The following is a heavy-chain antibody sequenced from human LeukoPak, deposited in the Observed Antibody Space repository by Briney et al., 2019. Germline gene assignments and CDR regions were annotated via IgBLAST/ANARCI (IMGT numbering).Heavy chain of an antibody. D-gene: IGHD6-13*01. Sequence: SVKVSCKASGGTFSSYAISWVRQAPGQGLEWMGRIIPILGIANYAQKFQGRVTITADKSTSTAYMELSSLRSEDTAVYYCAIEDIAAAGTLTFDIWGQGTMVTVSS. J-gene: IGHJ3*02. CDR2: IIPILGIA. V-gene: IGHV1-69*04. CDR1: GGTFSSYA. CDR3: AIEDIAAAGTLTFDI.